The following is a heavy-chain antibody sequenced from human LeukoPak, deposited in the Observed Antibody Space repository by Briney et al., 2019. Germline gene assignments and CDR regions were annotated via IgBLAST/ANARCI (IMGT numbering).Heavy chain of an antibody. CDR1: GFTFSSYG. D-gene: IGHD3-3*01. V-gene: IGHV3-33*01. Sequence: VQPGRSLRLSCAASGFTFSSYGMHWVRQAPGKGLEWVAVIWYDGSNKYYADSVKGRFTISRDNSKNTLYLQMNSLRAEDTAVYYRARGGDYDFWSGYYSSLDYWGQGTLVTVSS. CDR3: ARGGDYDFWSGYYSSLDY. J-gene: IGHJ4*02. CDR2: IWYDGSNK.